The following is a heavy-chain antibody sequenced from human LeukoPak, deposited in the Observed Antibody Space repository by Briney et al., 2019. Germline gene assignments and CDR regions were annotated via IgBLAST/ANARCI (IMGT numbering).Heavy chain of an antibody. Sequence: GSLRLSCTASGFTVSSSYMTWVRQAPGKGLEWVSLIYSGGGTFYADSVKGRFTISRHNFENTLYLQMNNLRAEDTAVYYCARVGVGTVAGNYFDDWGQGTLVTVSS. D-gene: IGHD6-19*01. CDR2: IYSGGGT. CDR3: ARVGVGTVAGNYFDD. V-gene: IGHV3-53*04. CDR1: GFTVSSSY. J-gene: IGHJ4*02.